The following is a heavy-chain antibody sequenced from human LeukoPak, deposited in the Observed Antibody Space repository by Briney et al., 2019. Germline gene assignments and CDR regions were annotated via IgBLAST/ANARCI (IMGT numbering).Heavy chain of an antibody. D-gene: IGHD6-19*01. CDR2: ITGSGDST. V-gene: IGHV3-23*01. Sequence: GGSLRLSCAASGFTFSSYVMSWVRQAPGKGLEWVSAITGSGDSTYYADSVKGRFTISRDNSKNTLYLQMNSLRAEDTAVYYCAKIGAVAGHFDYWGQGTLVTVSS. CDR1: GFTFSSYV. J-gene: IGHJ4*02. CDR3: AKIGAVAGHFDY.